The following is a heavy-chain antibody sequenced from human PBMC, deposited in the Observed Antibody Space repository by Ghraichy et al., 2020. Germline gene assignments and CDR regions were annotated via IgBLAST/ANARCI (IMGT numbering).Heavy chain of an antibody. J-gene: IGHJ4*02. CDR3: AKGDRPYNAGERSPLLDY. D-gene: IGHD2-21*01. CDR1: GFSFSSYA. CDR2: ISDSGDST. Sequence: GGSLRLSCAASGFSFSSYAMSWVRQAPGKGLQWVSVISDSGDSTVYAHNVAGRFTISRDNSKNMLYLQVHSLRAEDTATYYCAKGDRPYNAGERSPLLDYWGRGTPVTVSS. V-gene: IGHV3-23*01.